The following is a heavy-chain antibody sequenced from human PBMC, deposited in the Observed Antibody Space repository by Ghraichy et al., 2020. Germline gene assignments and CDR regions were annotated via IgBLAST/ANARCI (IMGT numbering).Heavy chain of an antibody. D-gene: IGHD6-19*01. CDR3: ARALSIAVAGLIDY. J-gene: IGHJ4*02. Sequence: DSVKGRFTVSRDNAKNSLYLQMSGLRAEDTAVYYCARALSIAVAGLIDYWGQGTLVTVSS. V-gene: IGHV3-7*01.